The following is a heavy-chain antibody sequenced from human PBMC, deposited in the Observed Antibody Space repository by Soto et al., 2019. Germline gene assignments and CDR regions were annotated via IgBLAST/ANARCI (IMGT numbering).Heavy chain of an antibody. V-gene: IGHV4-59*01. CDR1: GGSISSYY. CDR3: ARRYAGNFDY. D-gene: IGHD2-8*01. J-gene: IGHJ4*02. CDR2: IYYSGST. Sequence: QVQLQESGPGLVKPSETLSLTCTVSGGSISSYYWCWIRQPPGKGLEWIRYIYYSGSTNYNPSLKGRISISVDTSKNQFSLKLSSVTAADTAVYYCARRYAGNFDYWGQGTLVTVSS.